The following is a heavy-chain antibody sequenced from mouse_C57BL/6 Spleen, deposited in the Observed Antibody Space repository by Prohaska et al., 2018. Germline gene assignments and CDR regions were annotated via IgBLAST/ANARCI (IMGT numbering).Heavy chain of an antibody. V-gene: IGHV1-26*01. CDR3: AGYYEAMDY. D-gene: IGHD2-3*01. CDR2: INPNNGGT. Sequence: HGKSLEWIGDINPNNGGTSYNQKFKGKATLTVDKSSSTAYMELRSLTSEDSAVYYCAGYYEAMDYWGQGTSVTVSS. J-gene: IGHJ4*01.